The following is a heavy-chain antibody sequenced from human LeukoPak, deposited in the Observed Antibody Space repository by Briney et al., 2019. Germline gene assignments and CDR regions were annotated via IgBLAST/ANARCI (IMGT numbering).Heavy chain of an antibody. J-gene: IGHJ4*02. Sequence: GGSLRLSCAACGFTFRRYGMTGVRQAPGKGVVWGSSVSDSGRNTYYADCVKGRFTISRDNSRNTLYLQMNSLRPEDTAVYYCAREYHDSSGYLDYWGQGTLVTVSS. CDR3: AREYHDSSGYLDY. D-gene: IGHD3-22*01. CDR1: GFTFRRYG. CDR2: VSDSGRNT. V-gene: IGHV3-23*01.